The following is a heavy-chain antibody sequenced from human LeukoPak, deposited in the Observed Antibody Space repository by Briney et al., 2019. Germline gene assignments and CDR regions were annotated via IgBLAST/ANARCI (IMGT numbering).Heavy chain of an antibody. J-gene: IGHJ3*02. V-gene: IGHV1-2*02. CDR3: ARVRSVVAAVRTHFGAFDI. CDR1: GYTFTGYY. D-gene: IGHD2-15*01. Sequence: GSVKVSCKASGYTFTGYYMHWVRQAPGQGLEWMGWINPNSGGTNYAQKFQGRVTMTRDTSISTAYMELSRLRSDDTAVYYCARVRSVVAAVRTHFGAFDIWDQGTMVTVSS. CDR2: INPNSGGT.